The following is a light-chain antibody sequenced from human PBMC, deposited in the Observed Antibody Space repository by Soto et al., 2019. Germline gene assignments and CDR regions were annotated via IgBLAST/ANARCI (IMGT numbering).Light chain of an antibody. V-gene: IGLV1-51*01. CDR3: GTWDYSLSAVV. CDR2: DND. J-gene: IGLJ2*01. Sequence: QSVVTQPPSVSAAPGQTVTISCSGSSSNIGSDYVSWYQHVPGTAPKLLIYDNDKRPSGIPDRFSGSKSGTSATLGITGLQTGDEADYYCGTWDYSLSAVVFGGGTKLTVL. CDR1: SSNIGSDY.